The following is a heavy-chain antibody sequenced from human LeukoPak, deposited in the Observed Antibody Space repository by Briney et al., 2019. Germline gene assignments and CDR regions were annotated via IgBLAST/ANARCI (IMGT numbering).Heavy chain of an antibody. D-gene: IGHD3-10*01. CDR2: ISGTGATT. CDR3: ARGQTYLWFGELLYGTGGAFDI. CDR1: GFSFSTYG. J-gene: IGHJ3*02. Sequence: PGGSLRLSCAASGFSFSTYGMSWARQAPGKGLEWVSSISGTGATTYYADSVKGRFTISRDNAKNSLYLQMNSLRAEDTAVYYCARGQTYLWFGELLYGTGGAFDIWGQGTMVTVSS. V-gene: IGHV3-23*01.